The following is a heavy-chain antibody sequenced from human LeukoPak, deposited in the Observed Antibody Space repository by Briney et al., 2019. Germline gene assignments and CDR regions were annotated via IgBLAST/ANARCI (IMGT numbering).Heavy chain of an antibody. CDR1: GFTFXXYS. J-gene: IGHJ5*02. CDR3: ARAAYSSSSWFDP. CDR2: ISSSSSYI. Sequence: XXSLRPSCAASGFTFXXYSMNWVRQAPGKGLEWVSSISSSSSYIYYADSVKGRFTISRDNAKNSLYLQMNSLRAEDTAVYYCARAAYSSSSWFDPWGQGTLVTVSS. V-gene: IGHV3-21*01. D-gene: IGHD6-6*01.